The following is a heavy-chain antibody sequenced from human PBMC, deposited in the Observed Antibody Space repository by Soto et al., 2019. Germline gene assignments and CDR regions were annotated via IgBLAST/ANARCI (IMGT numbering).Heavy chain of an antibody. D-gene: IGHD2-2*01. Sequence: WSLRLSYAASGFTIISHWVHWLLRAPGNGQVWVSRIKGDGSSTSYADSVKGRFTISRDNAKNTLYLQMNSLRVEDTAVYYCARELVSVDRRPSSLIVVCDKG. J-gene: IGHJ6*03. CDR3: ARELVSVDRRPSSLIVV. CDR1: GFTIISHW. V-gene: IGHV3-74*01. CDR2: IKGDGSST.